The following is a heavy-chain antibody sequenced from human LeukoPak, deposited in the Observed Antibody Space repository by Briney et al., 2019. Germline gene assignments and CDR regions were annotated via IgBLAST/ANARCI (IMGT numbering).Heavy chain of an antibody. CDR3: ARDRYCSGGSCLHNWFDP. D-gene: IGHD2-15*01. CDR1: GGSFSGYY. CDR2: INHSGST. Sequence: SETLSLTCAVYGGSFSGYYWSWIRQPPGKGLEWIGEINHSGSTNYNPSLKSRVTISVDTSKNQFSLKLSSVTAADTAVYYCARDRYCSGGSCLHNWFDPWGQGTLVTVSS. V-gene: IGHV4-34*01. J-gene: IGHJ5*02.